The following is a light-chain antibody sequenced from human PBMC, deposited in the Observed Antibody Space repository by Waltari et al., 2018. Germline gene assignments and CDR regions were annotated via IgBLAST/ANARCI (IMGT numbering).Light chain of an antibody. J-gene: IGLJ2*01. Sequence: QSALNQPASVSGSPGQSITIPCTGTSSDVGGYNYVSWYQQHPGKAPKLMIYDVSKRPSGVSTRFSGSKSGNTASLTISGLQAEDEADYYCCSYAGSSTLVFGGGTKLTVL. CDR1: SSDVGGYNY. CDR3: CSYAGSSTLV. V-gene: IGLV2-23*02. CDR2: DVS.